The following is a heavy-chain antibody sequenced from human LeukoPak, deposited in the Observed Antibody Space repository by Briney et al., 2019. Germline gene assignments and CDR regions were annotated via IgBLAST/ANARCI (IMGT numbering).Heavy chain of an antibody. CDR1: GGSFSGYY. D-gene: IGHD6-19*01. V-gene: IGHV4-34*01. Sequence: PSETLSLTCAVYGGSFSGYYWSWIRQPPGKGLEWIGEINHSGSTNYNPSLKSRVTISVDTSKNQFSLKLSSVTAADTAVYYCARLNIAVAGTPFDYWGQGTLVTVSS. CDR2: INHSGST. J-gene: IGHJ4*02. CDR3: ARLNIAVAGTPFDY.